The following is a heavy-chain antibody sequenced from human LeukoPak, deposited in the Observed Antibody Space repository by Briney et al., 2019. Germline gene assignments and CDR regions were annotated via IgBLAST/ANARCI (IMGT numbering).Heavy chain of an antibody. CDR3: ARARADIVVVPPDY. Sequence: AETVSCKDSGGTFSSYSISWLRQAAGQGLAGMGGIIPIFGNANYAQKFQGRVTITTNKSTSTSNMQLSSLRSEDTAVYYCARARADIVVVPPDYWCQGTLVTVSS. J-gene: IGHJ4*02. CDR1: GGTFSSYS. CDR2: IIPIFGNA. D-gene: IGHD2-2*01. V-gene: IGHV1-69*05.